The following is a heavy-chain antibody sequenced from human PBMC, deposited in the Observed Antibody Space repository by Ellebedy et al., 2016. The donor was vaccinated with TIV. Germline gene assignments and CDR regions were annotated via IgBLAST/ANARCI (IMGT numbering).Heavy chain of an antibody. CDR2: IGSSGHT. Sequence: GESLKISCAASGFTFSSYDMHWVRQATGKGPEWVSAIGSSGHTYYPDSVKGRFTISRENAKNSLYLQMNSLRAGDTAVYYCARATEGFDYWGQGTLVTVSS. D-gene: IGHD1-14*01. CDR3: ARATEGFDY. J-gene: IGHJ4*02. CDR1: GFTFSSYD. V-gene: IGHV3-13*01.